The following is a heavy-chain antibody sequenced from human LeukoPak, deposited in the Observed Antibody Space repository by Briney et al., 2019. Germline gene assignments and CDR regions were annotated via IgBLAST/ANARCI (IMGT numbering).Heavy chain of an antibody. V-gene: IGHV1-69*05. J-gene: IGHJ6*03. CDR3: ARASREELIDYYYYMDV. D-gene: IGHD1-26*01. CDR1: GGTFSSYA. Sequence: GAXXKVSCKASGGTFSSYAISWVRQAPGQGLEWMGGIIPIFGTANYAQKFQGRVTITTDESTSTAYMELSSLRSEDTAVYYCARASREELIDYYYYMDVWGKGTTVTVSS. CDR2: IIPIFGTA.